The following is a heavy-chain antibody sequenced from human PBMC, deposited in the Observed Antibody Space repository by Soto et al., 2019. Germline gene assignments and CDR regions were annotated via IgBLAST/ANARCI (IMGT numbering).Heavy chain of an antibody. Sequence: QVQLVQSGAEVKKPGSSVKVSCKASGGTFSSYTISWVRQAPGQGLEWMGRIIPIFGIANYAQKFQGRVTITADKPTSTAYMELSSLRSEDTAGYYCARSERELQLDYSGGWGQGTLVTVSS. V-gene: IGHV1-69*02. D-gene: IGHD1-1*01. CDR1: GGTFSSYT. J-gene: IGHJ4*02. CDR3: ARSERELQLDYSGG. CDR2: IIPIFGIA.